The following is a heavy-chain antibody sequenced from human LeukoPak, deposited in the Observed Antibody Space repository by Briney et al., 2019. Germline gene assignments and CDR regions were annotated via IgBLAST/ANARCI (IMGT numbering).Heavy chain of an antibody. V-gene: IGHV4-59*08. J-gene: IGHJ4*02. CDR1: GGSMSSYY. D-gene: IGHD5-24*01. Sequence: SETLSLTCTVSGGSMSSYYWSWIRQPPGKGLEWIGYIYYSGSTKYNPSLKSRVTISVDTSKNQFSLKLSSVTVAETAVYYCARGARAGYNLEPFDYWGQGTLVTVSS. CDR2: IYYSGST. CDR3: ARGARAGYNLEPFDY.